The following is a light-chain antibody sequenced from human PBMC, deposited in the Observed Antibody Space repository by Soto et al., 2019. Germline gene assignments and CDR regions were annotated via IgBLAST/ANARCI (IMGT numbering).Light chain of an antibody. CDR3: QQHYSTLAT. CDR1: ESISRH. Sequence: DIQMSQSPSSLSASVGDRVTITCRAAESISRHLNWYQQKPGRAPDLLIYAASTLQNGVPSRFTGSGSGTEFTLTITGLQLEDFATYYCQQHYSTLATFGQGTRLEIK. V-gene: IGKV1-39*01. J-gene: IGKJ5*01. CDR2: AAS.